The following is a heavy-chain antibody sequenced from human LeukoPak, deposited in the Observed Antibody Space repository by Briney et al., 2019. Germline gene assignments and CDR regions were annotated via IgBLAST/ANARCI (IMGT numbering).Heavy chain of an antibody. CDR2: IYHSGST. CDR3: ARGGVAIAFDAFDI. CDR1: GYSISSGYY. D-gene: IGHD2-21*01. V-gene: IGHV4-38-2*02. Sequence: PSQTLSLTCTVSGYSISSGYYGGWSRQPPGKGLEWIGSIYHSGSTYYNPSLKSRVTISVDTSKNQFSLKLSSVTDADTAVYYCARGGVAIAFDAFDIWGQGTMVTVSS. J-gene: IGHJ3*02.